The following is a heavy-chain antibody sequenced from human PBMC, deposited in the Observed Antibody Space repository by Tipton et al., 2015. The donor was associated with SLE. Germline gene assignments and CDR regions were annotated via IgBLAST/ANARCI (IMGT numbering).Heavy chain of an antibody. CDR2: IYYSGST. D-gene: IGHD6-13*01. V-gene: IGHV4-59*08. J-gene: IGHJ4*02. CDR1: GGSISSYY. Sequence: TLSLTCTVSGGSISSYYWSWIRQPPGKGLEWIGYIYYSGSTNYNPSLKSRVTISVDTSKNQFSLKLSSVTAADTAVYYCALGAAAANFDYWGQRTLVTVSS. CDR3: ALGAAAANFDY.